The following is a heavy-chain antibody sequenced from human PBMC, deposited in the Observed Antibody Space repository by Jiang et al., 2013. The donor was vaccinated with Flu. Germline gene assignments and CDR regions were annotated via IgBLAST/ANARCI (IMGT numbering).Heavy chain of an antibody. CDR3: VRALDSNGYWGFQH. CDR1: GGSISSSSYY. V-gene: IGHV4-39*01. Sequence: SLTCTVSGGSISSSSYYVGRGSATPPGKGLEWIGSIYYSGSIYHNPSLKSRVTISVDTSKNQFSLNLSSVTAADTAVYYCVRALDSNGYWGFQHWGQGTLVTVSS. D-gene: IGHD3-22*01. J-gene: IGHJ1*01. CDR2: IYYSGSI.